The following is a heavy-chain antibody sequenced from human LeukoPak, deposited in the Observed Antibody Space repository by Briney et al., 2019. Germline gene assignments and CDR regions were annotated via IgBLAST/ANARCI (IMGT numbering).Heavy chain of an antibody. CDR3: TRAVAHLDY. CDR2: TRSKTYGGTT. D-gene: IGHD4-23*01. V-gene: IGHV3-49*04. CDR1: GFTFGDYA. Sequence: PGRSLRLSCTASGFTFGDYAMSWVRQAPGKGLEWVGFTRSKTYGGTTEYAASVKGRFTISRDDSKSIAYLQMSSLKTEDTAVYYCTRAVAHLDYWGQGTLVTVSS. J-gene: IGHJ4*02.